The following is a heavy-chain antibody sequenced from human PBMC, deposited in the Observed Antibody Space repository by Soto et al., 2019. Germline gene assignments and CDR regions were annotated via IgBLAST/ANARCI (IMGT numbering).Heavy chain of an antibody. D-gene: IGHD6-6*01. CDR3: ARLDSSSSLYYYSMDV. J-gene: IGHJ6*02. Sequence: SGFTFSSYEMNWVRQAPGKGLEWVSYISSSGSTIYYADSVKGRSTISRDNAKNPLYLQMNSLRAEDTAVYYCARLDSSSSLYYYSMDVWGQGTTVTVSS. V-gene: IGHV3-48*03. CDR2: ISSSGSTI. CDR1: GFTFSSYE.